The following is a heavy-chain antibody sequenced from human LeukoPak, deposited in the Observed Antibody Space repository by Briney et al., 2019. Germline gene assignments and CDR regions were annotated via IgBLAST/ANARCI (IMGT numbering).Heavy chain of an antibody. Sequence: GGSLRLSCAVCGLTVGVDCVSWVRQAPGKGLEWVSVMYGNGETVYGDSVKGRFTISRDNSRNTVYLEMNRLRVEDTAVYHCVSVYNNGWYVDYWGQGTLVTVSS. D-gene: IGHD6-19*01. CDR2: MYGNGET. J-gene: IGHJ4*02. CDR1: GLTVGVDC. CDR3: VSVYNNGWYVDY. V-gene: IGHV3-66*01.